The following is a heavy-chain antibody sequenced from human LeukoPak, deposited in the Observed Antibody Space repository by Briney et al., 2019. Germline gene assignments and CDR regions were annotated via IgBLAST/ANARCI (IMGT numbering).Heavy chain of an antibody. Sequence: GASLRLSCAASRFTFSSDWMSWVRQAPGKGLEWVANIKVDGSEKYYVASAKGRFTISRENDKNSLYLQMNSLRAEDTAVYYCARDISSGWYDYWGQGTLATVSS. CDR1: RFTFSSDW. D-gene: IGHD6-19*01. CDR3: ARDISSGWYDY. V-gene: IGHV3-7*03. CDR2: IKVDGSEK. J-gene: IGHJ4*02.